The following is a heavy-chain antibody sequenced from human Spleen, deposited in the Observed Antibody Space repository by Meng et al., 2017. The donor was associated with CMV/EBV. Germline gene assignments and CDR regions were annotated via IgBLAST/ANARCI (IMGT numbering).Heavy chain of an antibody. CDR3: ARDGLHGGGNYFFDY. CDR2: VNTNSSDT. D-gene: IGHD3-16*01. J-gene: IGHJ4*02. CDR1: GYNFSDCD. V-gene: IGHV1-2*02. Sequence: SGYNFSDCDTHWVRQAHGPGLEWMGRVNTNSSDTFDAQKFQSRVVKIRDSSIATDYIELTSLTSDDTAIYYYARDGLHGGGNYFFDYWGRGTLVTVSS.